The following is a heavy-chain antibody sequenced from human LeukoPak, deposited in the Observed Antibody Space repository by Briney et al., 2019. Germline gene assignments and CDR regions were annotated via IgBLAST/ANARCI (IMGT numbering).Heavy chain of an antibody. CDR1: GFSFSSYW. CDR2: INSDGSSR. CDR3: ALVGGGY. D-gene: IGHD2-15*01. Sequence: GGSLRLSCAASGFSFSSYWMHWVRQAPGKGLVWVTSINSDGSSRNYADSVKGRFSISRDNAKNTLYLQMNSLRAEDTAVYYCALVGGGYWGQGTLVTVSS. J-gene: IGHJ4*02. V-gene: IGHV3-74*01.